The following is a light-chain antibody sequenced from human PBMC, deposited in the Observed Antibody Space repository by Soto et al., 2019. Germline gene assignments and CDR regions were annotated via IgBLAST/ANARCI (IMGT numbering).Light chain of an antibody. J-gene: IGKJ1*01. V-gene: IGKV1-39*01. CDR1: QDISNY. CDR2: DAS. Sequence: DIQMTQSPSSLSASVGDRVTITCQASQDISNYLNWYQQKPGKAPKLLIYDASNLETGVPSRFSGSGSGRDFVLTISSLQTEDSATYYCQQSYGPPCTVGLWTKLDI. CDR3: QQSYGPPCT.